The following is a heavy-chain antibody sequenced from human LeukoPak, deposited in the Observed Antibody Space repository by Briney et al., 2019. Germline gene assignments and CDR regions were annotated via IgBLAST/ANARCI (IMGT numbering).Heavy chain of an antibody. Sequence: GGSLRLSCAASGFTFSSYSMNWVRQAPGKGLEWVSSISSSSSYIYYADSVKGRFTISRDNAMNSLYLQMNSLRAEDTAVYYCARDLAYCGGDCYPPRGWFDPWGQGTLVTVSS. CDR3: ARDLAYCGGDCYPPRGWFDP. D-gene: IGHD2-21*02. CDR2: ISSSSSYI. V-gene: IGHV3-21*01. J-gene: IGHJ5*02. CDR1: GFTFSSYS.